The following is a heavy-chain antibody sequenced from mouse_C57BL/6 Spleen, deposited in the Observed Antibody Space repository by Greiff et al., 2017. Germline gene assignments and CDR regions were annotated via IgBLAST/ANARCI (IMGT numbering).Heavy chain of an antibody. Sequence: EVQLKESGAELVRPGASVKLSCTASGFNIKDDYMHWVKQRPEQGLEWIGWIDPENGDTEYASKFQGKATITADTSSNTAYLQLSSLTSEDTAVYYCTCQLAWFAYWGQGTLVTVSA. V-gene: IGHV14-4*01. J-gene: IGHJ3*01. CDR3: TCQLAWFAY. D-gene: IGHD4-1*02. CDR1: GFNIKDDY. CDR2: IDPENGDT.